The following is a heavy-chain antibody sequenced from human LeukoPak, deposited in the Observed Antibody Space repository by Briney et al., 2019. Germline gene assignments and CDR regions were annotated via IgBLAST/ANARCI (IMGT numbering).Heavy chain of an antibody. D-gene: IGHD3-3*01. CDR3: TSSTYYDFWSGYQFDY. J-gene: IGHJ4*02. Sequence: GGSLTLSCTASGFTVGDYAVSWVRQAPGKGLEWVGFIRSKAYGGTTEYAASVKGRFTISRDDSKSIAYLQMNSLKTEDTAAYYCTSSTYYDFWSGYQFDYWGQGTLVSVSS. V-gene: IGHV3-49*04. CDR1: GFTVGDYA. CDR2: IRSKAYGGTT.